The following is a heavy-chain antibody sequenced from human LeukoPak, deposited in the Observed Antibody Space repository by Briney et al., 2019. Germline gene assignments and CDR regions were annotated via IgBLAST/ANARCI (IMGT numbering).Heavy chain of an antibody. Sequence: GESLKISCKGSGYSFTSYRIGWVRQMPGKGLEWMGIIYPGDSDTRYSPSFQGQVTISADKSISTAYLQWSSLKASDTAMYYCARLLTSGSNIRDWFDPWGQGTLVTVSS. CDR3: ARLLTSGSNIRDWFDP. CDR1: GYSFTSYR. V-gene: IGHV5-51*01. J-gene: IGHJ5*02. D-gene: IGHD3-16*01. CDR2: IYPGDSDT.